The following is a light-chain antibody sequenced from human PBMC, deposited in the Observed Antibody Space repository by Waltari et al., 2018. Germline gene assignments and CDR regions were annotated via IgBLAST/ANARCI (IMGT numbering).Light chain of an antibody. Sequence: QSVLTQPPSVSAAPGQRVTISCSGSTSNIGNNYVSWYQQLPGTAPKLLIYENNKRPSGISARFSGSKSGTSATLGITGLQTGDEADYYCGTWDSSLTAGVFGGGTKLTVL. V-gene: IGLV1-51*02. CDR3: GTWDSSLTAGV. CDR2: ENN. J-gene: IGLJ2*01. CDR1: TSNIGNNY.